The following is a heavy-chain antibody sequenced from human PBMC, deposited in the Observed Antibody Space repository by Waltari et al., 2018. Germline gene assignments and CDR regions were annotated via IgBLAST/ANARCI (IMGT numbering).Heavy chain of an antibody. V-gene: IGHV3-7*01. D-gene: IGHD3-16*01. Sequence: EVQLVESGGGLVQPGGSLRLSCAASGFIFSSFWMSWVRQAPGKGLEWVANIKPDGSDKNYVDSVKGRFTFSRDNAKNSLYLQMNSLRAEDTAVYYCATYGAPYTLFYWGQGTLVTVSS. CDR3: ATYGAPYTLFY. CDR1: GFIFSSFW. J-gene: IGHJ4*02. CDR2: IKPDGSDK.